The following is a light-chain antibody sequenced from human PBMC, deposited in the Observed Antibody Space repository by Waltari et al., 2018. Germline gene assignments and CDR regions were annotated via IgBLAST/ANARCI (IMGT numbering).Light chain of an antibody. CDR1: QSVSSN. J-gene: IGKJ1*01. CDR2: GAS. Sequence: EIVITQSPATLSVSPGEGATPSCRASQSVSSNLAWYQQRPGQAPRLLISGASTRATGIPARFSGSGSGTEFTLTISILQSEDFAVYYCQQYNDWPRTFGQGTRVEVK. V-gene: IGKV3-15*01. CDR3: QQYNDWPRT.